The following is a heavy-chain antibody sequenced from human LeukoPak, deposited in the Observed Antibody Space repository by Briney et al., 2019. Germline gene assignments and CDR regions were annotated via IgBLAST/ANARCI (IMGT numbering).Heavy chain of an antibody. CDR3: ASGLDSSGYYYTRGDY. CDR2: ISYDGSNK. V-gene: IGHV3-30*01. Sequence: GRSLRLSCAASGFTFSSYAMHWVRQAPGKGLEWVAVISYDGSNKYYADSVKGRFTISRDNSKNTLYPQMNSLRAEDTAVYYCASGLDSSGYYYTRGDYWGQGTLVTVSS. J-gene: IGHJ4*02. D-gene: IGHD3-22*01. CDR1: GFTFSSYA.